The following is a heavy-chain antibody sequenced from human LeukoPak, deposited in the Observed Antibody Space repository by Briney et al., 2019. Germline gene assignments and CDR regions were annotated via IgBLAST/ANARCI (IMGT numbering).Heavy chain of an antibody. J-gene: IGHJ4*02. CDR3: ARQYCSSTSCPPDY. V-gene: IGHV3-21*01. CDR2: ISSSSSYI. Sequence: GGSLRLSCAASGFTFSSYSMNWVRQAPGKGLEWVSSISSSSSYIYYADSVKGRFTISRDNAKNSLYLRMNSLRAEDTAVYYCARQYCSSTSCPPDYWGQGTLVTVSS. CDR1: GFTFSSYS. D-gene: IGHD2-2*01.